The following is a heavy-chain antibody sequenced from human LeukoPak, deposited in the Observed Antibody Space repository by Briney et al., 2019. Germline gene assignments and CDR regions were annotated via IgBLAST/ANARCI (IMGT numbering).Heavy chain of an antibody. J-gene: IGHJ5*02. V-gene: IGHV1-69*06. CDR1: GGAFINYA. Sequence: GASVKVSCKTSGGAFINYAFCWVRQAPGQGLEWMGGIIPVFNAANYAQRFQGRVTITADKSTNTVYMELSTLRFEDTAIYYCARKKGGDIYNWSEPDSWFDPWGQGTLVTVSS. D-gene: IGHD1-20*01. CDR3: ARKKGGDIYNWSEPDSWFDP. CDR2: IIPVFNAA.